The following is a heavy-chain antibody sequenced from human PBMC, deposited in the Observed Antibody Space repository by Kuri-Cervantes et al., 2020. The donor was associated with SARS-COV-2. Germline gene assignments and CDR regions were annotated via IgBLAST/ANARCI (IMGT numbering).Heavy chain of an antibody. Sequence: GESLKISCAASGFTVSSNYMSWVRQAPGKGLEWVSIIYGGGSTYYADSVKGRFTISRDNSENTLYLQMNSLRAEDTAVYYCARGYEARYSSSWYLDYWGQGTLVTVSS. CDR1: GFTVSSNY. D-gene: IGHD6-13*01. CDR3: ARGYEARYSSSWYLDY. CDR2: IYGGGST. J-gene: IGHJ4*02. V-gene: IGHV3-53*01.